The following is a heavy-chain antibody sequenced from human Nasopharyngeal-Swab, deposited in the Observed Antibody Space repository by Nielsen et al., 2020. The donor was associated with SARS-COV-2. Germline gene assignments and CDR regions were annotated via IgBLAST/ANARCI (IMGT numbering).Heavy chain of an antibody. Sequence: GESLKISWAATGFTFNNYNFNWVRQAPGKGLEWVSSISSSSSYIYYAVSVKGRFTISRDNAKNSLYLQMNSLRAEDTAVYYCARDGLDYDFWSAYFMDVWGQGTTVTVSS. J-gene: IGHJ6*02. CDR2: ISSSSSYI. CDR1: GFTFNNYN. CDR3: ARDGLDYDFWSAYFMDV. V-gene: IGHV3-21*01. D-gene: IGHD3-3*01.